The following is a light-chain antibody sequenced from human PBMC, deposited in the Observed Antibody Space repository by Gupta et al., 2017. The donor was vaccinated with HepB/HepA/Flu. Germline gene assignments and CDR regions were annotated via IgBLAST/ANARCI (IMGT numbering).Light chain of an antibody. CDR2: EVT. CDR3: SSYASSNNFV. Sequence: AATTPASASAAPPQSITISCTGTSSDVGAYEYVSWYQQHPGKAPKLIIKEVTDRPSGVSNRFSGSKSGNTASLTISGLQAEDEADYYCSSYASSNNFVFGAGTEVTVV. V-gene: IGLV2-14*01. CDR1: SSDVGAYEY. J-gene: IGLJ1*01.